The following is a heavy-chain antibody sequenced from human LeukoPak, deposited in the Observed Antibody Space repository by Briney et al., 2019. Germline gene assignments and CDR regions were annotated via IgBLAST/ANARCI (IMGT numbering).Heavy chain of an antibody. CDR1: GFTFSIYS. J-gene: IGHJ4*02. CDR2: ISSSSTI. CDR3: AREAPYYYDSSGYSAFDY. D-gene: IGHD3-22*01. Sequence: GGSLRLSCAASGFTFSIYSMNWVRQAPGKGLEWVSYISSSSTIYYADSVKGRFTISRDNAKSSLYLQMNSLRDEDTAVYYCAREAPYYYDSSGYSAFDYWGQGTLVTVSS. V-gene: IGHV3-48*02.